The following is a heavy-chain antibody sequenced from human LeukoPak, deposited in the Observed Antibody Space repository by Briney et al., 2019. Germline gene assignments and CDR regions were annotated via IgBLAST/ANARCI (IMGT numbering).Heavy chain of an antibody. J-gene: IGHJ6*03. V-gene: IGHV3-53*01. CDR2: IHKNAIT. D-gene: IGHD3-10*01. CDR3: ARSLRVRGVPDYMDV. Sequence: GGSLRLSCAASDFTVSSNYMSWVRQAPGNGLEWVSVIHKNAITSYADTVKGRFTISRDNSKNTLYLQMNNLRVDDTAVYYCARSLRVRGVPDYMDVWGKGTTVTVSS. CDR1: DFTVSSNY.